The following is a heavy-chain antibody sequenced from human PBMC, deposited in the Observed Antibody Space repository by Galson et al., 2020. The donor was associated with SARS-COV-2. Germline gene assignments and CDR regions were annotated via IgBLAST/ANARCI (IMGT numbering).Heavy chain of an antibody. CDR2: INPNSGGT. V-gene: IGHV1-2*02. Sequence: ASVKVSCKASGYTFTGYYMHWVRQAPGQGLEWMGWINPNSGGTKYAQKFQGRVTMTRDTSISTAYMELSRLRSDDTAVYYCARDLQRGYYYDSSGYSDYWGQGTLVTVSS. CDR1: GYTFTGYY. CDR3: ARDLQRGYYYDSSGYSDY. J-gene: IGHJ4*02. D-gene: IGHD3-22*01.